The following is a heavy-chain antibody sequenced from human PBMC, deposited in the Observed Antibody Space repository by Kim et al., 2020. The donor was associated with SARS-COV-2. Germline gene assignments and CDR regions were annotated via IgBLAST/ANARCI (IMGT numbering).Heavy chain of an antibody. CDR3: ARDVITIFGVVSPSPWFDP. Sequence: GGSLRLSCAASGFTFSSYWMHWVRQAPGKGLVWVSRINSDGSSTSYADSVKGRFTISRDNAKNTLYLQMNSLRAEDTAVYYCARDVITIFGVVSPSPWFDPWGQGTLVTVSS. D-gene: IGHD3-3*01. J-gene: IGHJ5*02. CDR1: GFTFSSYW. V-gene: IGHV3-74*01. CDR2: INSDGSST.